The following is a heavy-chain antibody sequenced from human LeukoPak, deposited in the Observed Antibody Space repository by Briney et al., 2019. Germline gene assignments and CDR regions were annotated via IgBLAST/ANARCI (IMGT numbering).Heavy chain of an antibody. J-gene: IGHJ5*02. CDR2: IYYSGST. CDR1: GGSISSSSYY. V-gene: IGHV4-39*01. Sequence: SETLSLTCTVSGGSISSSSYYWGWIRQPPGKGLEWIGSIYYSGSTYYNTSLKSRVTISVDTSKNQFSLKLSSVTAADTAVYYCARGYSYGKNWFDPWGQGTLVTVSS. D-gene: IGHD5-18*01. CDR3: ARGYSYGKNWFDP.